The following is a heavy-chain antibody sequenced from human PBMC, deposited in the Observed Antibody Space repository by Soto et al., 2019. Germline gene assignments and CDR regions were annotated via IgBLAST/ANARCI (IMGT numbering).Heavy chain of an antibody. CDR1: GFTFSTYG. J-gene: IGHJ6*04. D-gene: IGHD2-15*01. CDR2: ISYDGSNK. Sequence: GGSLRLSCAASGFTFSTYGIHWVRQAPGKGLEWVAVISYDGSNKYYADSVKGRFAISRDNSKNTLYLQMNSLRAEDTAVYYCARDDVLCDGGRCYGIPLDVWGKGTTVTVSS. V-gene: IGHV3-30*03. CDR3: ARDDVLCDGGRCYGIPLDV.